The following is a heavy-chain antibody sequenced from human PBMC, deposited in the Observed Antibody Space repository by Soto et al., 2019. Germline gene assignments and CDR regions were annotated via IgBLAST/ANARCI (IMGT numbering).Heavy chain of an antibody. J-gene: IGHJ5*01. V-gene: IGHV4-39*01. D-gene: IGHD2-21*01. Sequence: SESMSLTGTVCGSSISSTGYDWGLILHTPVRGLEWIESLYYNVGAHYNPSRKSPVTRSADTAANQFSLMVNSVTAADTAMSYCARLPSRPVVDSWGQGTLVTVSS. CDR3: ARLPSRPVVDS. CDR2: LYYNVGA. CDR1: GSSISSTGYD.